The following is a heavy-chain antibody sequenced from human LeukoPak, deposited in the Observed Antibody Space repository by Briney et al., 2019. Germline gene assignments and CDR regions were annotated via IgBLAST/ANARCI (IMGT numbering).Heavy chain of an antibody. CDR1: GGTFSSYA. V-gene: IGHV1-69*06. D-gene: IGHD6-13*01. CDR3: ARTGYSSSWTPSSYYMDV. J-gene: IGHJ6*03. CDR2: IIPIFGTA. Sequence: ASVKVSCKASGGTFSSYAISWVRQAPGQGLEWMGGIIPIFGTANYAQKFQGRVTITADKSTSTAYMELSSLRSEDTAVYYCARTGYSSSWTPSSYYMDVWGKGTTVTVSS.